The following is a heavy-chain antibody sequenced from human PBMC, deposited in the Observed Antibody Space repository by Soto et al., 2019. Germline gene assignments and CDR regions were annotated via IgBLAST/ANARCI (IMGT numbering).Heavy chain of an antibody. Sequence: GESLKISCKGSGYSLTSYWISWVRQMPGKGLEWMGRIDPSDSYTNYSPSFQGHVTISADKSISTAYLQWSSLKASDTAMYYCSRTGVGYTSGYSYYGMDVWGQGTTVTVS. CDR2: IDPSDSYT. CDR1: GYSLTSYW. V-gene: IGHV5-10-1*01. D-gene: IGHD5-18*01. J-gene: IGHJ6*02. CDR3: SRTGVGYTSGYSYYGMDV.